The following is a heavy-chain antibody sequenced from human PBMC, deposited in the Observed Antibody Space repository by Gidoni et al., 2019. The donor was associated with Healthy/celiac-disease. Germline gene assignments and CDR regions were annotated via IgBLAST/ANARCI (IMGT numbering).Heavy chain of an antibody. V-gene: IGHV3-9*01. Sequence: EVPLVESGGGLVQPGRSLRLSCAASGFTFDDYALHWVRQAPGKGLEWVSGISWNSGIIGYADSVKGRFTISRDNAKNSLYLQMNSLRAEDTALYYCAKGEGAFDIWGQGTMVTVSS. CDR3: AKGEGAFDI. CDR1: GFTFDDYA. CDR2: ISWNSGII. D-gene: IGHD1-26*01. J-gene: IGHJ3*02.